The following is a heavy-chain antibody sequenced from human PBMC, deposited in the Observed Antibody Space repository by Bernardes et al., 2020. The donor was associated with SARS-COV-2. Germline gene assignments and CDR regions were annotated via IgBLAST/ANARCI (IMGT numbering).Heavy chain of an antibody. D-gene: IGHD2-2*01. Sequence: SGPTLFKPTQTLTLTCTFSGFSLSTSGVGVGWIRQPPGKALEWLALIYWNDDKRYSPSLKSRLTITKDTSKNQVVLTMTNMDPVDTATYYCAHSDCSSTSCLYYYYYMDVWGKGTTVTVSS. CDR1: GFSLSTSGVG. J-gene: IGHJ6*03. V-gene: IGHV2-5*01. CDR2: IYWNDDK. CDR3: AHSDCSSTSCLYYYYYMDV.